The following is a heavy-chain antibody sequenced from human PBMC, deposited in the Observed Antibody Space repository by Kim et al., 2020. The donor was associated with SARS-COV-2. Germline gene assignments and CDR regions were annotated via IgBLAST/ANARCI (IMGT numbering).Heavy chain of an antibody. CDR1: GYTFTGYY. V-gene: IGHV1-2*06. CDR2: INPNSGGT. J-gene: IGHJ4*02. CDR3: ARALRGCSGGTCYSELAY. D-gene: IGHD2-15*01. Sequence: ASVKVSCKASGYTFTGYYMHWVRQAPGQGLEWMGRINPNSGGTKYAQKFQGRVTMTRDTSIRTAYMELSRLRSDDTAVYYCARALRGCSGGTCYSELAYWGQGTLVTVSS.